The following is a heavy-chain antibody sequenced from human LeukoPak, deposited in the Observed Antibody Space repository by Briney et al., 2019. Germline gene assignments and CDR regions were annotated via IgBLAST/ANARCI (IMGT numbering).Heavy chain of an antibody. J-gene: IGHJ5*02. CDR3: ARGGFRVTYYYGSGSPRWFDP. CDR2: ISAYNGNT. D-gene: IGHD3-10*01. V-gene: IGHV1-18*01. Sequence: GASVTVSFKASGYTFTSYGISWVRQAPGQGREWMGCISAYNGNTNYAQKLQGRDTMTTDTSTSTAYMELRSLRSDDTAVYYCARGGFRVTYYYGSGSPRWFDPWGQGTLVTGSS. CDR1: GYTFTSYG.